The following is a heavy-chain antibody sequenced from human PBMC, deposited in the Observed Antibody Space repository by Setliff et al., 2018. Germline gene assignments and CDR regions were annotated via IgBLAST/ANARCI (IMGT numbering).Heavy chain of an antibody. J-gene: IGHJ5*01. Sequence: GESLKISCKDSGYTFSLSWIGWVRQMPGKGLDWMGIIYAGNSQIKYGPSFQGQFTISVDKSISTAYLQWSSLKASDSGKYYCARRGYGGYIYGSFDSWGQGTLVTVSS. D-gene: IGHD5-18*01. CDR3: ARRGYGGYIYGSFDS. CDR1: GYTFSLSW. CDR2: IYAGNSQI. V-gene: IGHV5-51*01.